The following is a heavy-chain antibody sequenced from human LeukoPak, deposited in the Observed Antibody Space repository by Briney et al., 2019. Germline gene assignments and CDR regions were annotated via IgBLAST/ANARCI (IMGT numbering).Heavy chain of an antibody. CDR1: GXSISSYY. Sequence: SETLSLTCTVSGXSISSYYWSWIRQPPGKGLEWIAYIYYSGSTNYNPSLKSRVTISVDTSKNQFSLKLSSVTAADTAVYYCASGPRIVGASRFDYWGQGTLVTVSS. CDR3: ASGPRIVGASRFDY. V-gene: IGHV4-59*01. D-gene: IGHD1-26*01. J-gene: IGHJ4*02. CDR2: IYYSGST.